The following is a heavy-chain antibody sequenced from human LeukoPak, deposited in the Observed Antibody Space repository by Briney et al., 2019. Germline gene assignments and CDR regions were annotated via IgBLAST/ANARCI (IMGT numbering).Heavy chain of an antibody. D-gene: IGHD2-2*01. CDR1: GFTFSNAW. CDR3: SVVVPAATYYFDY. V-gene: IGHV3-15*01. CDR2: IKSKTDGGTT. Sequence: GGSLRLSCAASGFTFSNAWMSWVRQAPGKGLEWVGRIKSKTDGGTTGYAAPVKGRFTISRDDSKNTLYLQMNSLKTEDTAVYYCSVVVPAATYYFDYWGQGTLVTVSS. J-gene: IGHJ4*02.